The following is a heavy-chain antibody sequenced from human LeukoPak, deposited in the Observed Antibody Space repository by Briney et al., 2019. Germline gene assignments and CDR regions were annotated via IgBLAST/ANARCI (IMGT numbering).Heavy chain of an antibody. CDR1: GGTFSSYA. D-gene: IGHD3-3*01. CDR3: ATSEGPSPYDFSGVR. J-gene: IGHJ4*02. V-gene: IGHV1-69*13. Sequence: SVKVSCMASGGTFSSYAISWVRQAPGQGLEWMGGIIPIFGTANYAQKFQGRVTITADESTSTAYMELSSLRSEDTAVYYCATSEGPSPYDFSGVRWGQGTLVTVSS. CDR2: IIPIFGTA.